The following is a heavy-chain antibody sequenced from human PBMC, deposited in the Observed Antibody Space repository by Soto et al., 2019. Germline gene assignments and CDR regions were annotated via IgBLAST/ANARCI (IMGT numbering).Heavy chain of an antibody. Sequence: SETLSLTCTVSGGSISSYYWSWIRQPPGKGLEWIGYIYYSGSTNCNPSLKSRVTISVDTSKNQFSLKLSSVTAADTAVYYCARSFTYYYDSSGYYPDAFDIWGQGTMVTVSS. CDR1: GGSISSYY. CDR2: IYYSGST. J-gene: IGHJ3*02. D-gene: IGHD3-22*01. CDR3: ARSFTYYYDSSGYYPDAFDI. V-gene: IGHV4-59*01.